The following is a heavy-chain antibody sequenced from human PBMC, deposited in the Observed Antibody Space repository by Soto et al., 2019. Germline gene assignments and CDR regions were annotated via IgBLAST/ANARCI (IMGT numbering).Heavy chain of an antibody. CDR3: ARVKGVSYYFYYMDV. Sequence: PGGSLRLSCADSGFTFTTYWMSWVRQAPGKGLERVANIKEEGSEKIYVDSVKGRFTIPRDNAKNSLFLKMNSLRVEDTFLYYCARVKGVSYYFYYMDVWGKGTTVTVSS. CDR1: GFTFTTYW. D-gene: IGHD3-10*01. J-gene: IGHJ6*03. CDR2: IKEEGSEK. V-gene: IGHV3-7*01.